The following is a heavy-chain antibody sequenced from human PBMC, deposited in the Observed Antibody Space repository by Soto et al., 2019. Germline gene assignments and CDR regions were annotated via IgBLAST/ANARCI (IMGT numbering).Heavy chain of an antibody. Sequence: GASVKVSCKASGYTFTGYYMHWVRQAPGQGLEWMGWINPNSGGTNYAQKFQGWVTMTRDTSISTAYMELSRLRSDDTAVYYCARSYITMIVVVNAGSTNAFDIWGQGTMVTVSS. V-gene: IGHV1-2*04. CDR2: INPNSGGT. CDR1: GYTFTGYY. J-gene: IGHJ3*02. CDR3: ARSYITMIVVVNAGSTNAFDI. D-gene: IGHD3-22*01.